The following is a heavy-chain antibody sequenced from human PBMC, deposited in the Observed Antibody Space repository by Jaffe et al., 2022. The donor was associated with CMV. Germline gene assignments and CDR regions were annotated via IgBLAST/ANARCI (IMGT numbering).Heavy chain of an antibody. V-gene: IGHV3-33*01. D-gene: IGHD1-26*01. Sequence: QVQLVESGGGVVQPGRSLRLSCAASGFTFSSYVMHWVRQAPGKGLEWVAVIWYDANKKNYVDSVKGRFTISRDNSKNTLYLQMNSLRGDDTAIYYCARGGFNYDYWGQGTLVTVSS. CDR3: ARGGFNYDY. J-gene: IGHJ4*02. CDR1: GFTFSSYV. CDR2: IWYDANKK.